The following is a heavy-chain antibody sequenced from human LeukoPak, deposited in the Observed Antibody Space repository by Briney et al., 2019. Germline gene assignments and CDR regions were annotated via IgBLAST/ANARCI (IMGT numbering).Heavy chain of an antibody. CDR1: GFTFSSYE. CDR3: ARGAYYYDSSGYYGAFGI. D-gene: IGHD3-22*01. CDR2: ISSSGSII. V-gene: IGHV3-48*03. Sequence: GGSLRLSCAASGFTFSSYEMNWVRQAPGKGLEWVSYISSSGSIIYYADSVKGRFTISRDSAKNSLYLQMNSLRAEDTAVYYCARGAYYYDSSGYYGAFGIWGQGTMVTVSS. J-gene: IGHJ3*02.